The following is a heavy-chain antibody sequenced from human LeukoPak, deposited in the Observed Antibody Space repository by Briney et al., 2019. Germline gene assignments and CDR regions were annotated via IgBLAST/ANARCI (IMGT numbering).Heavy chain of an antibody. CDR3: AKDIVVVPAPVGYFDL. D-gene: IGHD2-2*01. CDR1: GLTFGNYG. CDR2: IGGGGYTT. J-gene: IGHJ2*01. V-gene: IGHV3-23*01. Sequence: GGSLRLSCVASGLTFGNYGMNWVRQAPGKGLEWVSSIGGGGYTTYYADSVKGRFTISRDNSKNTEYLQMNSLRAEDTAVYYCAKDIVVVPAPVGYFDLWGRGTLVTVSS.